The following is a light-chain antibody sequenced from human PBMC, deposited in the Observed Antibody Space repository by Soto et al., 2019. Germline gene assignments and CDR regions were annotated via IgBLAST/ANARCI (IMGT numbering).Light chain of an antibody. Sequence: EIVLTQSPGTLSFSPGERATLSCRASQSVSSSYLAWYQQKPGQAPRLLIFGASSRATGIPDRFSGSGSGTDFTLTIIRLEPEDFAVYYCQQYGSSPYTFGQGTKLEI. J-gene: IGKJ2*01. CDR3: QQYGSSPYT. CDR1: QSVSSSY. CDR2: GAS. V-gene: IGKV3-20*01.